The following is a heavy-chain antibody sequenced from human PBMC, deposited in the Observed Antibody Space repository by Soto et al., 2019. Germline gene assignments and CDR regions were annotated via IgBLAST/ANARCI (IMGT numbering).Heavy chain of an antibody. CDR1: GGTFSSYA. Sequence: GASVKVSCKASGGTFSSYAISWVRQAPGQGLEWMGGIIPIFGTANYAQKFQGRVTITADESTSTAYMELSSLRSEDTAVYYCARDKHDILTGYLKNLDYWGQGTLVTVSS. D-gene: IGHD3-9*01. J-gene: IGHJ4*02. CDR3: ARDKHDILTGYLKNLDY. CDR2: IIPIFGTA. V-gene: IGHV1-69*13.